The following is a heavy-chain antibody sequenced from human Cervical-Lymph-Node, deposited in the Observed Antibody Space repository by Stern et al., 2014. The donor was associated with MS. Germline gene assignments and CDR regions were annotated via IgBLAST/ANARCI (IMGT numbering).Heavy chain of an antibody. CDR3: AKASVAVTGSIAS. J-gene: IGHJ5*02. CDR2: ISWNGNII. V-gene: IGHV3-9*01. D-gene: IGHD6-19*01. Sequence: EVQLVESAGGLVQPGRSLRLSCAASGFTFDDHAMHWVRQPPGKGLEWVSGISWNGNIIGYADSVKGRFTISRDNAKNSLYLQMNSLRGEDTALYYCAKASVAVTGSIASWGQGTLVTVSS. CDR1: GFTFDDHA.